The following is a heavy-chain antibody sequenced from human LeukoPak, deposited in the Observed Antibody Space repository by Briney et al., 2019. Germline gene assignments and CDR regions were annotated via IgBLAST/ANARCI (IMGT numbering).Heavy chain of an antibody. CDR2: IKQDGSEK. D-gene: IGHD6-19*01. Sequence: GGSLRLSCAASGFTFSSYSMNWVRQAPGKGLEWVANIKQDGSEKYYVDSVKGRFTISRDNAKNSLYLQMNSLRAEDTAVYYCARMWAGDAFDIWGQGTMVTVSS. J-gene: IGHJ3*02. V-gene: IGHV3-7*01. CDR1: GFTFSSYS. CDR3: ARMWAGDAFDI.